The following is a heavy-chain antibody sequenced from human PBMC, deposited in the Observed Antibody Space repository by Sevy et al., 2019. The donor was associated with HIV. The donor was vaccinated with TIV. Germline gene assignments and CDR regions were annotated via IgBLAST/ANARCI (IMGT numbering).Heavy chain of an antibody. CDR3: ARVGRRPNDSNSFHH. CDR2: IYHRGNF. J-gene: IGHJ4*02. CDR1: GDSISSYY. V-gene: IGHV4-59*01. Sequence: SETLSLTCTVSGDSISSYYWTWIRQPPGKGLEWIAYIYHRGNFNYNPSLKSRVTISVDTSKNQFSLKMSSVTAADTAVYYCARVGRRPNDSNSFHHWGRGTLVTVSS. D-gene: IGHD3-22*01.